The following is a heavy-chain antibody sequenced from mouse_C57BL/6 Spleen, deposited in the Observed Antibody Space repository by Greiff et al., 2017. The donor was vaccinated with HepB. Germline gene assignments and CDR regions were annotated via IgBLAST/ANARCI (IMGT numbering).Heavy chain of an antibody. Sequence: QVHVKQPGAELVMPGASVKLSCKASGYTFTSYWMHWVKQRPGQGLEWIGEIDPSDSYTNYNQKFKGKSTLTVDKSSSTAYMQRSSLTSEDSAVYYCARSGTAQATGYAMDYWGQGTSVTVSS. CDR3: ARSGTAQATGYAMDY. CDR1: GYTFTSYW. V-gene: IGHV1-69*01. CDR2: IDPSDSYT. D-gene: IGHD3-2*02. J-gene: IGHJ4*01.